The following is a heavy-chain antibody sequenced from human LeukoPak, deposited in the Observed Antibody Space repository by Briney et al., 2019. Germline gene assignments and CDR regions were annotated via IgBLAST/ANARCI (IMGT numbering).Heavy chain of an antibody. V-gene: IGHV3-9*01. Sequence: GGSLRLSCAASGFTFDDYAMHWVRQAPGKGLEWVSGISWNSGSIGYADSVKGRFTISRDNAKNSLYLQMNSLRAEDTALYYCAKEGGYYDSTLDAFDIWGQGTMVTVSS. CDR1: GFTFDDYA. J-gene: IGHJ3*02. CDR3: AKEGGYYDSTLDAFDI. D-gene: IGHD3-22*01. CDR2: ISWNSGSI.